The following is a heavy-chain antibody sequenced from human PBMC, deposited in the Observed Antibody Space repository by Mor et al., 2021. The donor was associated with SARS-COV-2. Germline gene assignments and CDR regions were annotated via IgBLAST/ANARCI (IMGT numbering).Heavy chain of an antibody. Sequence: YYNPSLKSRVTISVDTSKNQFSLKLSSVTAADTAVYYCARPIRYYYDSSGYYPHEDAFDIWGQGTMVTVSS. CDR3: ARPIRYYYDSSGYYPHEDAFDI. D-gene: IGHD3-22*01. V-gene: IGHV4-39*07. J-gene: IGHJ3*02.